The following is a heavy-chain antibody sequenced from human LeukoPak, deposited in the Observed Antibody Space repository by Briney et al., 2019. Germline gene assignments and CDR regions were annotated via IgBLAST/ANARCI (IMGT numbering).Heavy chain of an antibody. CDR3: ARAGYSNYDLDY. CDR2: IYYSGST. D-gene: IGHD4-11*01. CDR1: GGSISSYY. Sequence: PSETLSLTCTVSGGSISSYYWSWIRQPPGKGLEWIGYIYYSGSTYYNPSLTSRVTISVDTSKTQFSLKMSSVTAADTAVYYCARAGYSNYDLDYWGQGTLVTVSS. J-gene: IGHJ4*02. V-gene: IGHV4-59*01.